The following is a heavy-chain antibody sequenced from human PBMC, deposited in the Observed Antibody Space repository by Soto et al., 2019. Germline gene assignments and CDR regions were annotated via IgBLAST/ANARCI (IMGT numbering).Heavy chain of an antibody. CDR3: ARDSSSWYWFDP. CDR1: GGTFSSYA. Sequence: ASVKVSCKASGGTFSSYAISWVRQAPGQGLEWMGGIIPIFGTANYAQKFQGRVTITADESTSTAYMELSSLRSEDTAVYYCARDSSSWYWFDPWGQGTLVTVSS. CDR2: IIPIFGTA. D-gene: IGHD6-13*01. V-gene: IGHV1-69*13. J-gene: IGHJ5*02.